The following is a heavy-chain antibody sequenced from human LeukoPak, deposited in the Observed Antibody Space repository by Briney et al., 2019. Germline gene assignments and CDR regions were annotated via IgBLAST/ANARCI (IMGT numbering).Heavy chain of an antibody. D-gene: IGHD3-10*01. CDR1: GGSISSGSYY. Sequence: SETLSLTCTVSGGSISSGSYYWSWIRQPAGKGLEWIGRIYTSGSTNYNPSLKSRVTISVDTSKNQFSLKLSSVTAADTAVYYCARQGRITMVRGVRIIDYWGQGTLVTVSS. J-gene: IGHJ4*02. CDR2: IYTSGST. V-gene: IGHV4-61*02. CDR3: ARQGRITMVRGVRIIDY.